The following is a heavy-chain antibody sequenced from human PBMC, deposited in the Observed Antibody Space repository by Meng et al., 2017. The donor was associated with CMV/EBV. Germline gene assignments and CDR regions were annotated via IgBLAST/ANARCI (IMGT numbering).Heavy chain of an antibody. CDR2: IYYSGST. J-gene: IGHJ3*02. D-gene: IGHD1-26*01. Sequence: ESLKISCTVSGGSVSSGSYYWSWIRQPPGKGLEWIGYIYYSGSTNYNPSLKSRVTISVDTSKNQFSLKLSSVTAADTAVYYCARQEPGSYYAGAFDIWSQGTMVTVSS. CDR1: GGSVSSGSYY. V-gene: IGHV4-61*01. CDR3: ARQEPGSYYAGAFDI.